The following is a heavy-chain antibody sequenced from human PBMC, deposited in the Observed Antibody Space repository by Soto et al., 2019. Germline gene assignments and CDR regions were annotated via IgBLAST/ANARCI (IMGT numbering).Heavy chain of an antibody. D-gene: IGHD1-26*01. CDR3: ARWLGVFGFDY. J-gene: IGHJ4*02. CDR1: GFTFSSYA. CDR2: ISYDGSNK. V-gene: IGHV3-30-3*01. Sequence: PGGSLRLSCAASGFTFSSYAMHWVRQAPGKGLEWVAVISYDGSNKYYADSVKGRFTISRDNSKNTLYLQMNSLRAEDTAVYYCARWLGVFGFDYWGQGTLVTVSS.